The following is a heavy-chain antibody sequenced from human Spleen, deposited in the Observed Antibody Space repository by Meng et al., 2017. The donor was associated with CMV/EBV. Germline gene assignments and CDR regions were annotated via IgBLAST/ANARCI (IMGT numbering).Heavy chain of an antibody. J-gene: IGHJ4*02. CDR3: AKEGIAAAGTFDY. D-gene: IGHD6-13*01. Sequence: CAASGFTFSSYGMHWVRQAPGKGLEWVAVIWYDGSNKYYADSVKGRFTISRDNSKNTLYLQMNSLRAEDTAVYYCAKEGIAAAGTFDYWGQGTPVTVSS. CDR1: GFTFSSYG. CDR2: IWYDGSNK. V-gene: IGHV3-33*06.